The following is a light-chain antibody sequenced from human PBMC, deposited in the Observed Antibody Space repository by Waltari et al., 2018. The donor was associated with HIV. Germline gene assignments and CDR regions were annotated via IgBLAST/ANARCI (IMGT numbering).Light chain of an antibody. J-gene: IGLJ1*01. CDR3: CSYAGSSTFGFYV. Sequence: QSALTQPASVSGSPEQSITISCPGAGSDVGDYKFVSLYPQYPGKAPKLIIYDVNKRPSGVSNRFSGSKSGNTASLTISGLQAEDEADYYCCSYAGSSTFGFYVFGTGTKVTVL. CDR1: GSDVGDYKF. V-gene: IGLV2-23*02. CDR2: DVN.